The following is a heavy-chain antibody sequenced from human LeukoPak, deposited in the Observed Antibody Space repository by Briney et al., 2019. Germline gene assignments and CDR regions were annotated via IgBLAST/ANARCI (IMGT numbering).Heavy chain of an antibody. CDR2: IYYSGST. Sequence: SETLSLTCTVSGGSLSSYYWTWIRQPPGKGLEWIGGIYYSGSTYYNPSLKSRVTISVDTSKNQFSLKLSSVTAADTAVYYCARQNEGYYYDSSGLNWFDPWGQGTLVTVSS. J-gene: IGHJ5*02. CDR1: GGSLSSYY. CDR3: ARQNEGYYYDSSGLNWFDP. D-gene: IGHD3-22*01. V-gene: IGHV4-39*01.